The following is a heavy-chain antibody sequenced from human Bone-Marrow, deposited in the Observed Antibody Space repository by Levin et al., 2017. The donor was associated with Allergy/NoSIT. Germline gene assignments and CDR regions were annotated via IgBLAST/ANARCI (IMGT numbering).Heavy chain of an antibody. D-gene: IGHD3-10*01. J-gene: IGHJ4*01. Sequence: SETLSLTCTVSGDSINNTNYCWAWIRQPPGKGLEWIGSICNSGTTYYSPSLKSRVTLSVETSKNQFSLKLSPMTSADTAVYFCARPSTTIRGIIITNFDYWGHGSLVTVSS. CDR3: ARPSTTIRGIIITNFDY. CDR1: GDSINNTNYC. CDR2: ICNSGTT. V-gene: IGHV4-39*01.